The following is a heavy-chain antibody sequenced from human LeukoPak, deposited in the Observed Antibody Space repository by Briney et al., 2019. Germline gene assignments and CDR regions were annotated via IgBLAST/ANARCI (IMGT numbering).Heavy chain of an antibody. CDR1: GGTFNNSA. CDR2: IMPLFGTA. V-gene: IGHV1-69*05. J-gene: IGHJ5*02. Sequence: SVKVSCKTSGGTFNNSAISWVRQAPGQGLEWLGGIMPLFGTAGYAQKFQGRVTITKDESTRTVYLELTSLTSDDTAVYYCARDVHGDYGSGWFDPWGQGTPVPVSS. CDR3: ARDVHGDYGSGWFDP. D-gene: IGHD4-17*01.